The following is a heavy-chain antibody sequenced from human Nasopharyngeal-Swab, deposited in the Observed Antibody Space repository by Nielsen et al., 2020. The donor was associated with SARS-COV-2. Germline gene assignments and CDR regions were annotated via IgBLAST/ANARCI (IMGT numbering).Heavy chain of an antibody. CDR1: GGSFSGFY. V-gene: IGHV4-34*01. CDR2: INHSGST. Sequence: SETLSLTCAVYGGSFSGFYWSWIRQPPGKGLEGIGEINHSGSTNYNPSLKSRVTISVDTSKNQFSLMLSSVTAADTAVYYCARDHATTVTTFYYYYYYGMDVWGQGTTVTVSS. D-gene: IGHD4-17*01. J-gene: IGHJ6*02. CDR3: ARDHATTVTTFYYYYYYGMDV.